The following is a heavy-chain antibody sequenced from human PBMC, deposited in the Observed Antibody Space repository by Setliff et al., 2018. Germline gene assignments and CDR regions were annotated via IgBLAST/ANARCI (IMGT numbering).Heavy chain of an antibody. CDR1: GGYIARSYFY. CDR2: MYYSGKT. D-gene: IGHD3-10*01. J-gene: IGHJ6*03. CDR3: ARHKSNGSGSYPSLYMDV. Sequence: PSETLSLTCTVSGGYIARSYFYWGWIRQSPGKGLEWIGTMYYSGKTFYMPSLKSRLIISVDAPDNQFSVKLSSVTAADTAVYYCARHKSNGSGSYPSLYMDVWGKGIMVTVSS. V-gene: IGHV4-39*01.